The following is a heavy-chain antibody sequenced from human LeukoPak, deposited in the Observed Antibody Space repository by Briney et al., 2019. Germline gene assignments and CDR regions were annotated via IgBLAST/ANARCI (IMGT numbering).Heavy chain of an antibody. Sequence: GGSLRLSCAASGFIFSSYSMNWVRQAPGKGLEWVSYISGSSSTIYYADSVKGRFTISRDNAKNSLYLQMNSLRDEDTAVYYCARDRRHTFLMMSPHYQDSRSWGQGTLVTVSS. V-gene: IGHV3-48*02. CDR3: ARDRRHTFLMMSPHYQDSRS. J-gene: IGHJ4*02. CDR1: GFIFSSYS. D-gene: IGHD3-22*01. CDR2: ISGSSSTI.